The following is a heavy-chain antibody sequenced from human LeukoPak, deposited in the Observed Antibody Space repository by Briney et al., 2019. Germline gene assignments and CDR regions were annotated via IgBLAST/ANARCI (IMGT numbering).Heavy chain of an antibody. V-gene: IGHV3-23*01. J-gene: IGHJ4*02. CDR3: AKIGRGCSSTSCSYFDY. Sequence: GGSLRLSCAASGFTFNSYAMRWVRQAPGKGLEWVSAVSDSGGSTYYVDSVKGRFTISRDNSKNTLYLQMNSLRAEDTSVYYCAKIGRGCSSTSCSYFDYWGQGTLVTVSS. CDR1: GFTFNSYA. CDR2: VSDSGGST. D-gene: IGHD2-2*01.